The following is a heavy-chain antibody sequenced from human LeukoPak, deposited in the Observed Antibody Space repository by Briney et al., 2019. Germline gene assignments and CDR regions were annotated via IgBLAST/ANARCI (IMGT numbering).Heavy chain of an antibody. Sequence: ASVKVSCKASGGTFSSYAISWVRQAPGQGLEWMGRINPNSGDTNYAQKFQGRVTMTRDTSISTAYMELTRLRSDDEAVYYCAREEKYYYDSSGYLDWGQGTLVTVSS. CDR2: INPNSGDT. D-gene: IGHD3-22*01. V-gene: IGHV1-2*06. J-gene: IGHJ4*02. CDR3: AREEKYYYDSSGYLD. CDR1: GGTFSSYA.